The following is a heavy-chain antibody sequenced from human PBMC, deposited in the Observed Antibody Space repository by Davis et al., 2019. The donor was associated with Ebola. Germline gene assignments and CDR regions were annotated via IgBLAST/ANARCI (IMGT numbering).Heavy chain of an antibody. CDR1: GVSISRHY. D-gene: IGHD3-16*01. Sequence: PSETLSLTCTVSGVSISRHYRSWIRQPPGKRLEWIGSIYYTGSAYYNSSLNSRVTISVDTSKNQFSLKLSSVTAADTAMYYCAERGGSVWGQGTLVTVSS. CDR2: IYYTGSA. CDR3: AERGGSV. J-gene: IGHJ4*02. V-gene: IGHV4-59*11.